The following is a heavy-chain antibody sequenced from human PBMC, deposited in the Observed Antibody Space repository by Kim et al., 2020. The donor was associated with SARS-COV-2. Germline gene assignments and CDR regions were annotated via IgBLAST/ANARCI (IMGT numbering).Heavy chain of an antibody. Sequence: ASVKVSCKASGYTFTSYAMHWVRQAPGQRLEWMGWINAGNGNTKYSQKFQGRVTITRDTSASTAYMELSSLRSEDTAVYYCARDPTESGSGSYYFDYWGQGTLVTVSS. J-gene: IGHJ4*02. D-gene: IGHD3-10*01. CDR2: INAGNGNT. CDR3: ARDPTESGSGSYYFDY. V-gene: IGHV1-3*01. CDR1: GYTFTSYA.